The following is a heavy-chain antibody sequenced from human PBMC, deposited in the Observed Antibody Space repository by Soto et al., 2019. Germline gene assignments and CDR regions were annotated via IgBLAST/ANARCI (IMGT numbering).Heavy chain of an antibody. D-gene: IGHD6-13*01. CDR3: ARRKPPSSSWYDDYGMDV. Sequence: SVKVSCKASGYTFTSYGISWVRQAPGQGLEWMGWISAYNGNTNYAQKLQGRVTMTTDTSTSTAYMELRSLRSDDTAVYYCARRKPPSSSWYDDYGMDVSGQGTRVTVSS. CDR1: GYTFTSYG. V-gene: IGHV1-18*04. J-gene: IGHJ6*02. CDR2: ISAYNGNT.